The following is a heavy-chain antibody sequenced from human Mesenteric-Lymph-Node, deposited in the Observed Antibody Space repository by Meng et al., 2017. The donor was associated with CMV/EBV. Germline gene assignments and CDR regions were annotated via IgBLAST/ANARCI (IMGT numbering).Heavy chain of an antibody. CDR2: INSDGSST. V-gene: IGHV3-74*01. J-gene: IGHJ4*02. CDR3: ARGDLHGYYFDY. CDR1: GFTFSSYW. D-gene: IGHD6-25*01. Sequence: GESLKISCAASGFTFSSYWMHWVRQAPGKGLVWVSRINSDGSSTSYADSVKGRFTISRDNAKNTLYLQMNSLRAEDTAVYYCARGDLHGYYFDYWGQGTLVTVSS.